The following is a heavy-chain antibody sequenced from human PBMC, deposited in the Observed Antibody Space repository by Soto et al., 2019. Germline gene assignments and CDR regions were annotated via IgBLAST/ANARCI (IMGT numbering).Heavy chain of an antibody. CDR1: GVTMSYGAYS. CDR3: ARRAVAGTSWFDP. J-gene: IGHJ5*02. CDR2: ISHLETT. D-gene: IGHD6-19*01. V-gene: IGHV4-30-2*06. Sequence: SETLSLTCSVSGVTMSYGAYSWNWIRQSPGKGLEWLGYISHLETTYYNPSFRSRLSLSIDRTRNQFFLSLSSMTAADTAVYYCARRAVAGTSWFDPWGQGTQVTVSS.